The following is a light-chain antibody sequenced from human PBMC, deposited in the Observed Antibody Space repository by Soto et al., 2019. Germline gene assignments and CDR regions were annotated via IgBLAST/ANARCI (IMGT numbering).Light chain of an antibody. V-gene: IGKV3-15*01. CDR2: GAS. CDR1: QSVSSN. CDR3: QQYNNWPRT. Sequence: EIVMTQSPATLSVSPGERATLYCRASQSVSSNLALYQQKPGQAPRLLTYGASTRATGIPARFSGSGSGTEFTLTISSLQSEDFAVYYCQQYNNWPRTFGQGTKVDIK. J-gene: IGKJ1*01.